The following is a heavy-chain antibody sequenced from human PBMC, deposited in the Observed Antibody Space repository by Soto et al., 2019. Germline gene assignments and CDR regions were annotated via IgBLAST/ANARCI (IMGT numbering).Heavy chain of an antibody. J-gene: IGHJ5*02. D-gene: IGHD6-6*01. V-gene: IGHV1-3*01. CDR3: ARSLTAARPPLCWFDP. CDR2: INAGNGNT. CDR1: GYTFTSYA. Sequence: ASVKVSCKASGYTFTSYAMHWVRQAPGQRLEWMGWINAGNGNTKYSQKFQGRVTITRDTSASTAYMELSSLRSEDTAVYYCARSLTAARPPLCWFDPWGQGTLVTVSS.